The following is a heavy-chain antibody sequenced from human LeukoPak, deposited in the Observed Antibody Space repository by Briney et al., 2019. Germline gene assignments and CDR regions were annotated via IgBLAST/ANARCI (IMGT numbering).Heavy chain of an antibody. J-gene: IGHJ4*02. D-gene: IGHD3-22*01. CDR2: ISDSGSGGNT. CDR3: ARDRLRGSGYSMGLGY. Sequence: SGGSLRLSCAASGFTFSSYAMSWVRQAPGKGLEWVSTISDSGSGGNTYYADSVKGRFTISRDNSKNTLYLQMNSLRAEDTAVYYCARDRLRGSGYSMGLGYWGQGTLVTVSS. V-gene: IGHV3-23*01. CDR1: GFTFSSYA.